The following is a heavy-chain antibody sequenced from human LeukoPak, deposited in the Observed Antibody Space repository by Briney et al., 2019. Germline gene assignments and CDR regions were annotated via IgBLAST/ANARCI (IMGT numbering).Heavy chain of an antibody. CDR1: GGSISSSSYY. J-gene: IGHJ4*02. CDR2: IYYSGST. Sequence: SETLSLTCTVSGGSISSSSYYWGWIRQPPGKGLEWIGSIYYSGSTYYNPFLKSRVTISVDTSKNQFSLKLSSVTAADTAVYYCARHGRGYYDSSGSPDYWGQGTLVTVSS. D-gene: IGHD3-22*01. CDR3: ARHGRGYYDSSGSPDY. V-gene: IGHV4-39*01.